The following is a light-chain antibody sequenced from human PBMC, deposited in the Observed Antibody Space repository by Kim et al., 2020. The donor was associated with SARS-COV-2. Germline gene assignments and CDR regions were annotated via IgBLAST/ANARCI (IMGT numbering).Light chain of an antibody. Sequence: AAVGDRVTITCRASQAISTALAWYQQKPGKPPKILVYDASTLKSGVPSRFSGSGSGTDFTLTISSLQPEDFATYFCQQFNDYPLTFGGGTKVDIK. V-gene: IGKV1D-13*01. CDR1: QAISTA. CDR3: QQFNDYPLT. CDR2: DAS. J-gene: IGKJ4*01.